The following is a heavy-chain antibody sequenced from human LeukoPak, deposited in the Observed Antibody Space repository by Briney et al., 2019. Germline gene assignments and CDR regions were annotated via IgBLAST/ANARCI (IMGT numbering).Heavy chain of an antibody. V-gene: IGHV3-15*01. Sequence: GGSLRLSCAASGFTFSNAWMSWVRQAPGQGLEWVGRIKSKTDGGTTDYAAPVKGRFTISRDDSKNTLYLQMNSLKTEDTAVYYCAKAFSSGWSGGDYWGQGTLVTVSS. CDR2: IKSKTDGGTT. J-gene: IGHJ4*02. CDR1: GFTFSNAW. CDR3: AKAFSSGWSGGDY. D-gene: IGHD6-19*01.